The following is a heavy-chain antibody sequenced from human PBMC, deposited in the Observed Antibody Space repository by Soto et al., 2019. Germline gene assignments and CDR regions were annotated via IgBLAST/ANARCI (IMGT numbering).Heavy chain of an antibody. CDR3: ISAVGY. CDR1: GFTLSSYA. D-gene: IGHD1-26*01. Sequence: QVQLVESGGGVVQPGRSLRLSCAASGFTLSSYAMHWVRQAPGKGLEWVAVISYDGSNKYYADSVKGRFTISRDNSKNTLYLEKNSLRVDATAVYYCISAVGYWGQGTLVTIYS. CDR2: ISYDGSNK. V-gene: IGHV3-30-3*01. J-gene: IGHJ4*02.